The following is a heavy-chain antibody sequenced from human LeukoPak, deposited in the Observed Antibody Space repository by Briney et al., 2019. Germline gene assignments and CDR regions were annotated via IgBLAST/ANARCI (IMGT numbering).Heavy chain of an antibody. J-gene: IGHJ4*02. CDR2: MYDSGST. V-gene: IGHV4-38-2*02. CDR1: GYSISSSYY. D-gene: IGHD3-10*01. CDR3: ARGVLLWFGERLGNFDY. Sequence: SETLSLTCTFSGYSISSSYYWGWIRQPPGKGLEWIGSMEWIGSMYDSGSTNYNPSLKSRVTISVDTSKNQFSLKLSSVTAADTAVYYCARGVLLWFGERLGNFDYWGQGTLVTVSS.